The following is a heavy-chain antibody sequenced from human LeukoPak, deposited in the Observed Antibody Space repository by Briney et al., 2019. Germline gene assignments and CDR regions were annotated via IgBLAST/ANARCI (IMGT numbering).Heavy chain of an antibody. D-gene: IGHD1-26*01. V-gene: IGHV1-18*01. CDR1: GYTFTTYG. CDR2: ISTYNGNT. J-gene: IGHJ3*02. Sequence: GASVKVSCKASGYTFTTYGISWVRQAPGQGLEWMGWISTYNGNTNYAQKLQGRVTMTTDTSTTTAYMELRSLRPDDTAVYYCARDRATDAFDIWGQGTMVTVSS. CDR3: ARDRATDAFDI.